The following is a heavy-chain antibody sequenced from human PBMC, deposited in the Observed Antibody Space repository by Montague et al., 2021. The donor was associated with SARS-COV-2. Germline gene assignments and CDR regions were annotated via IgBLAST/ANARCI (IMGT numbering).Heavy chain of an antibody. CDR2: INHSGST. V-gene: IGHV4-34*01. D-gene: IGHD3-16*02. CDR3: ARGARQSYGFRLGSFDS. CDR1: GGSFSGYY. Sequence: SETLSLTCAVYGGSFSGYYWNWSRQRPGKGLEWIGEINHSGSTNYNPSLKSRVTMSVDTTKNQFSLKLSSVTAADTAVYYCARGARQSYGFRLGSFDSWGQGTLVTVSS. J-gene: IGHJ4*02.